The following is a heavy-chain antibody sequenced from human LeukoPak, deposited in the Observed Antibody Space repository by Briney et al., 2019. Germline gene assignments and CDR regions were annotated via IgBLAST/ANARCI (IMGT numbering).Heavy chain of an antibody. CDR2: IYYSGST. D-gene: IGHD6-19*01. CDR1: GGSVSSGSYY. Sequence: PSETLSLTCTVSGGSVSSGSYYWSWIRQPPGKGLEWIGYIYYSGSTNYNPSLKSLVAISVDTPKNQFSLKLSSVTAADTAVYYCATWGIAVAGTFDYWGQGTLVTVST. J-gene: IGHJ4*02. V-gene: IGHV4-61*01. CDR3: ATWGIAVAGTFDY.